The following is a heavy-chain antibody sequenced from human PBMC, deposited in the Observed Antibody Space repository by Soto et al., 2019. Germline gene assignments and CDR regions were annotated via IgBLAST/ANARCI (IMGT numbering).Heavy chain of an antibody. J-gene: IGHJ3*02. Sequence: RLSYGAWGFAVRGSAMGLGGQASGKGLEWVGRIRSKANSYATAYAASVKGRFTISRDDSKNTAYLQMNSLITEDTTVYYCTASGNALHIWGQGTMVTVSS. V-gene: IGHV3-73*01. CDR1: GFAVRGSA. CDR2: IRSKANSYAT. D-gene: IGHD1-1*01. CDR3: TASGNALHI.